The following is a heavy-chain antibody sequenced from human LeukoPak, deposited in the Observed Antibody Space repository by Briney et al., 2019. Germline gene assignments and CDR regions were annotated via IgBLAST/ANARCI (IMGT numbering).Heavy chain of an antibody. CDR3: AKLPRLLGNSDY. J-gene: IGHJ4*02. V-gene: IGHV3-74*01. D-gene: IGHD6-25*01. CDR1: GFTFSSYW. CDR2: IKNDGSTT. Sequence: GGSLRLSCAASGFTFSSYWMHWVRQPPGKGLVWVSRIKNDGSTTTYADSVKGRFTVSRDNAKNTLYLQMNSLRAEDTAVYYCAKLPRLLGNSDYWGQGTLVTVSS.